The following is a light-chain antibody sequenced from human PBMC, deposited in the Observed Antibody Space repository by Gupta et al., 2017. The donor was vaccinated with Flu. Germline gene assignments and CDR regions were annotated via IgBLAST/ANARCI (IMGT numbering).Light chain of an antibody. CDR1: QSISSW. Sequence: PSTLSASVGDRVTITCRASQSISSWLAWYLQKPGKAPKLLIYKASNLENGVPSRFSGSGSGTXFTLTIXSLQPDDFATYYCQQDNSSSWTFGXGTKVEIK. CDR2: KAS. CDR3: QQDNSSSWT. J-gene: IGKJ1*01. V-gene: IGKV1-5*03.